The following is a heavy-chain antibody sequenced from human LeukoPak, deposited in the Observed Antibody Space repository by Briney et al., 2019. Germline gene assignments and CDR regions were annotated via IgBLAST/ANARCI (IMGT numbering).Heavy chain of an antibody. CDR2: FYTSGST. D-gene: IGHD1-26*01. J-gene: IGHJ4*02. CDR1: GGSISNRSYY. V-gene: IGHV4-61*02. CDR3: ARDEWELSFDY. Sequence: SQTLSLTCTVSGGSISNRSYYWSWIRQPAGKGLEWIGRFYTSGSTNYNPSLKSRVTISVDTSKNQFSLRLSSVTAADTAVYYCARDEWELSFDYWGQGALVTVSS.